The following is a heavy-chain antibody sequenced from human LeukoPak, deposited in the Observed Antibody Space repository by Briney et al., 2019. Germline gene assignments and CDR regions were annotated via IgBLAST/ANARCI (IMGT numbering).Heavy chain of an antibody. J-gene: IGHJ5*02. CDR3: ARDRSEWSAEDNWFDP. Sequence: SETLSLTCTVSGGSISSSSYYWGWIRQPPGKGLEWIGSIYYSGSTYYNPSLKSRVAISIDTSTNQISLRLSSVTSADTAIYFCARDRSEWSAEDNWFDPWGQGILVTVSS. CDR1: GGSISSSSYY. D-gene: IGHD3-10*01. CDR2: IYYSGST. V-gene: IGHV4-39*07.